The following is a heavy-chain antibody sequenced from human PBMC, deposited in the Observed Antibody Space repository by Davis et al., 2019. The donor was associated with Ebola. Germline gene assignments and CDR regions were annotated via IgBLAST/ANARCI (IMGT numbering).Heavy chain of an antibody. CDR3: ARESGGGIDY. CDR1: GFTFSRFW. CDR2: IRNKAYGGTT. Sequence: GESLKISCLASGFTFSRFWMHWVRQAPGKGLEWVGFIRNKAYGGTTEYAASVKGGFTISRDDSGNIAYLQMNSLKIEDTAVYYCARESGGGIDYWGQGTLVTVSS. V-gene: IGHV3-49*04. D-gene: IGHD1-26*01. J-gene: IGHJ4*02.